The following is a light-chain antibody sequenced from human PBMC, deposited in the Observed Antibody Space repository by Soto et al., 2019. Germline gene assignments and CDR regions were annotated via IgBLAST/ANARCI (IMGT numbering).Light chain of an antibody. CDR3: QQYGSSGT. Sequence: DIVMTQSPDSLAVSLGERATITCKSSQSFLYSSNNKNYLAWYQQKPGQAPRLLIYGASNRATGIPDRFSGSGSGTDFTLTISRLEPEDFAVYYCQQYGSSGTFGQGTKVDIK. V-gene: IGKV4-1*01. J-gene: IGKJ1*01. CDR2: GAS. CDR1: QSFLYSSNNKNY.